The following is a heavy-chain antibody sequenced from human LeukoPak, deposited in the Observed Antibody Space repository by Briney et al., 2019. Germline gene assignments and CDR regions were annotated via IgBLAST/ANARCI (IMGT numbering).Heavy chain of an antibody. CDR2: IYSGGST. D-gene: IGHD5-24*01. Sequence: GGSLRLSCAASGSTVSSNYMSWVRQAPGKGLEWVSVIYSGGSTYYADSVKGRFTISRDNSKSTLYLQMNSLRAEDTAVYYCARERDGYKEYYFDYWGQGTLVTVSS. J-gene: IGHJ4*02. CDR1: GSTVSSNY. CDR3: ARERDGYKEYYFDY. V-gene: IGHV3-53*01.